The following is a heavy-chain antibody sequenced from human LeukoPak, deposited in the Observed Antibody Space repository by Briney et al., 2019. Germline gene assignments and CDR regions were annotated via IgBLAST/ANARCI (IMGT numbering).Heavy chain of an antibody. Sequence: GGSLRLSCAASGFTFSNYGMHWVRQAPGKGLEGVAVIWSDGINRYYADSVKGRFTFSRDNSKNTLSLRMNSLRAEDTALYYCVKERSPFDAFDIWGQGTMVTVSS. CDR1: GFTFSNYG. CDR2: IWSDGINR. CDR3: VKERSPFDAFDI. J-gene: IGHJ3*02. V-gene: IGHV3-33*06.